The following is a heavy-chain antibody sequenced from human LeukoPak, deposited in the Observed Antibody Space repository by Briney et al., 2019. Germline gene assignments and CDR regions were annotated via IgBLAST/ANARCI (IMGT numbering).Heavy chain of an antibody. CDR2: IYYSGST. CDR1: DGSISSYY. Sequence: SETLSLTCTVPDGSISSYYWSWIQQPPGKGLEWIGYIYYSGSTNYNPSLKSRVTISVDTSKNQFSLKLSSVTAADTAVYYCARETSQKGAHYMDVWGKGTTVTISS. D-gene: IGHD3-16*01. V-gene: IGHV4-59*01. CDR3: ARETSQKGAHYMDV. J-gene: IGHJ6*03.